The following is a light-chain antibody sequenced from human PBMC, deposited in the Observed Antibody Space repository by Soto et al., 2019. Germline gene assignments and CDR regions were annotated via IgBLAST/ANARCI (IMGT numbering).Light chain of an antibody. Sequence: QSALTQPASVSGSPGQSIPISCTGTRRDVGGYNYVSWYQQYPGKSPKLLIYEVTHRPSGVSNRFSGSKSGNTASLTISGLQAEDEADYYCSSYTISNTLPFVFGTGTKLTVL. J-gene: IGLJ1*01. CDR2: EVT. CDR3: SSYTISNTLPFV. CDR1: RRDVGGYNY. V-gene: IGLV2-14*01.